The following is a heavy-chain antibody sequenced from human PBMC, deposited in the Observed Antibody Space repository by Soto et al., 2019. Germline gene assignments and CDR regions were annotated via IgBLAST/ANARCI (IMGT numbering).Heavy chain of an antibody. V-gene: IGHV1-18*01. CDR2: ISAYNGNT. CDR3: ARDFWSGYYPLPV. J-gene: IGHJ6*02. D-gene: IGHD3-3*01. Sequence: ASVKVSCKASGGTFSSYAISWVRQAPGQGLEWMGWISAYNGNTNYAQKLQGRVTMTTDTSTSTAYMELRSLRSDDTAVYYCARDFWSGYYPLPVWGQGTTVTVSS. CDR1: GGTFSSYA.